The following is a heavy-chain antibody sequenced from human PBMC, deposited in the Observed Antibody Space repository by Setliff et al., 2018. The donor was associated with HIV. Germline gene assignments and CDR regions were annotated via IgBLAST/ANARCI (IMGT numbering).Heavy chain of an antibody. D-gene: IGHD4-17*01. CDR3: ARHPTVTSFQIDS. V-gene: IGHV4-39*01. J-gene: IGHJ4*02. CDR2: IYYSGTT. Sequence: SETLSLTCTVSGGSISSSHYYWDWIRQPPGKGLEWIGSIYYSGTTYYNPSLKSRVTISVDTSKNQFSLKLYSVTAADTAVNYCARHPTVTSFQIDSWGQGTLVTVSS. CDR1: GGSISSSHYY.